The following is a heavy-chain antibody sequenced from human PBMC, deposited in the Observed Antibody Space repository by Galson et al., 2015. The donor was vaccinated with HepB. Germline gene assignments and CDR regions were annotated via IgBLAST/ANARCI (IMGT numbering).Heavy chain of an antibody. J-gene: IGHJ4*02. CDR3: VRETGYSGSYFDY. CDR1: GFTFSSYW. D-gene: IGHD1-26*01. V-gene: IGHV3-74*01. CDR2: INSDGSST. Sequence: LRLSCAASGFTFSSYWMHWVRQAPGKGLVWVSRINSDGSSTSYADSVKGRFTISRDNAKNTLYLQMNSLRAEDTAVYYCVRETGYSGSYFDYWGQGTLVTVSS.